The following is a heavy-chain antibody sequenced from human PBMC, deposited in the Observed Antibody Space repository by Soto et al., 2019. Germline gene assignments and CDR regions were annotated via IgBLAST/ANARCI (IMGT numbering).Heavy chain of an antibody. CDR3: TTDLKGGWFGDLSRYAFDI. V-gene: IGHV3-15*01. J-gene: IGHJ3*02. D-gene: IGHD3-10*01. Sequence: PGGSLRLSCAASGFTFSNAWMSWVRQAPGKGLEWVGRIKSKTDGGTTDYAAPVKGRFTISRDDSKNTLYLQMNSLKTEDTAVYYCTTDLKGGWFGDLSRYAFDIWGQGTMVTVSS. CDR2: IKSKTDGGTT. CDR1: GFTFSNAW.